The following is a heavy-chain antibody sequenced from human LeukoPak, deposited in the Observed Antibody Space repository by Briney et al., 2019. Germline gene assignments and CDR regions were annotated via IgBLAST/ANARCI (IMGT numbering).Heavy chain of an antibody. CDR1: GGSISSSSYY. D-gene: IGHD2-2*01. CDR3: ASIVVVPADPFDY. CDR2: IYYSRST. V-gene: IGHV4-39*07. J-gene: IGHJ4*02. Sequence: SETLSLTCTVSGGSISSSSYYWGWIRQPPGKGLEWIGSIYYSRSTYYNPSPKSRVTISVDTSKNQFSLKLSSVTAADTAVYYCASIVVVPADPFDYWGQGTLVTVSS.